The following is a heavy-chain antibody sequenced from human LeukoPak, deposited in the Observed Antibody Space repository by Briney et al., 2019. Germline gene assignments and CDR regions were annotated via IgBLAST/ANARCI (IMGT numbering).Heavy chain of an antibody. Sequence: GGSLRLPCVASGFTFSSYAMSWVRQPPGKGLEWVSSLGGTSGYTYYADSVKGRFSTSRDNSQNTLYLQMNSLRAEDTALYYCARVLSGCYACDFDYWGQGALVTVSS. CDR3: ARVLSGCYACDFDY. V-gene: IGHV3-23*01. D-gene: IGHD2-2*01. CDR1: GFTFSSYA. CDR2: LGGTSGYT. J-gene: IGHJ4*02.